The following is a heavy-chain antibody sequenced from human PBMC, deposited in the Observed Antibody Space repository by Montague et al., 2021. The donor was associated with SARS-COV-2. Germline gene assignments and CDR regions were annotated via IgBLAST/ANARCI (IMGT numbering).Heavy chain of an antibody. CDR1: GDFVSSDGYY. J-gene: IGHJ6*02. Sequence: TLSLTCTISGDFVSSDGYYWSWIRQHPGKGLEWIGDIYYSGSTHYNPSLKSRVTISVDTSKNQFSLKLSSVTAADTAVYYCAREVMGSVKYCQAIKYGLDVWGQGTTVTVSS. CDR3: AREVMGSVKYCQAIKYGLDV. CDR2: IYYSGST. D-gene: IGHD3-10*01. V-gene: IGHV4-31*03.